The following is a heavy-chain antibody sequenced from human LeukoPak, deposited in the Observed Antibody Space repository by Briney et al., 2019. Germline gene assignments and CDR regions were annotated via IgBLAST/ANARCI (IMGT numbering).Heavy chain of an antibody. CDR2: IYYSGST. CDR1: GGSISSYY. D-gene: IGHD6-19*01. CDR3: ARRAYSSGYYYFDY. Sequence: PSETLSLTCTVSGGSISSYYWSWIRQPPGEGLEWIGYIYYSGSTNYNPSLKSRVTISVDTSKNQFSLKLSSVTAADTAVYYCARRAYSSGYYYFDYWGQGTQVTVSS. V-gene: IGHV4-59*08. J-gene: IGHJ4*02.